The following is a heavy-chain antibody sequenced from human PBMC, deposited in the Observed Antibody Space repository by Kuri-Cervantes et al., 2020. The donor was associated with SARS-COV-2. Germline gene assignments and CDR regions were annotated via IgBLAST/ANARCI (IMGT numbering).Heavy chain of an antibody. V-gene: IGHV3-23*01. CDR3: ARNGKSSGWYGFYYGMDV. Sequence: LSLTCAASAFTYSRYAMSWVRQAPGKGLEWVSSISASGGSTYYADSVTGRFTISRDSSKNTLNLQMNSLRAEDTAVYYCARNGKSSGWYGFYYGMDVWGQGTTVTVSS. CDR2: ISASGGST. CDR1: AFTYSRYA. D-gene: IGHD6-19*01. J-gene: IGHJ6*02.